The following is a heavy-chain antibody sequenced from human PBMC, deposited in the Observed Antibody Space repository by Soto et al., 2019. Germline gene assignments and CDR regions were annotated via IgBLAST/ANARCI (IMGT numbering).Heavy chain of an antibody. V-gene: IGHV1-3*01. D-gene: IGHD2-21*01. CDR2: INAGNGNT. Sequence: QVQPVQSGAEVKKPGASVKVSCKASGYTFTSYAMHWVRQAPGQRLEWMGWINAGNGNTKYSQKFQGRVTITRDTSASTDYMELSSLRSEDTAVYYCARVPGYSIGDLWGRGTLVTVSS. CDR3: ARVPGYSIGDL. CDR1: GYTFTSYA. J-gene: IGHJ2*01.